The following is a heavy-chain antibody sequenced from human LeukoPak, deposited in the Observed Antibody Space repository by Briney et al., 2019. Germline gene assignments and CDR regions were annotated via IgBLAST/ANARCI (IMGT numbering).Heavy chain of an antibody. Sequence: PSETLSLTCTVSGGSISTYYWSWIRQSPGKGLEWIGYIHYTGRTGGNTNYNPSLNSRVTISVDMSKNQFSLKLSSVTAADTAVYYCARVGVATTTDYWGQGTLVTVSS. D-gene: IGHD3-3*01. J-gene: IGHJ4*02. V-gene: IGHV4-59*01. CDR3: ARVGVATTTDY. CDR1: GGSISTYY. CDR2: IHYTGRTGGNT.